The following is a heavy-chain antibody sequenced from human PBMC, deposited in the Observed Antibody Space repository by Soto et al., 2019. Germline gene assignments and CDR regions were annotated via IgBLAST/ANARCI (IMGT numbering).Heavy chain of an antibody. V-gene: IGHV4-34*01. J-gene: IGHJ4*02. CDR3: ARDKITGFFDS. CDR2: ITHSGST. D-gene: IGHD1-1*01. Sequence: QVQLQQWGAGLLKPSETLSLTCAVYGGSFSGYYWTWIRQPPVPGLEWFGEITHSGSTNYTPSLKRRVNISVDTSTSQFSLPLASVTAADTAVYDCARDKITGFFDSWSQGTRVTVSS. CDR1: GGSFSGYY.